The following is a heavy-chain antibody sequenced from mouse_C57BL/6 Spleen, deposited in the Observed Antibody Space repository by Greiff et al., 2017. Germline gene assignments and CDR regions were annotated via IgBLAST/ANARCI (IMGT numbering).Heavy chain of an antibody. CDR1: GFTFSNYW. J-gene: IGHJ4*01. V-gene: IGHV6-3*01. Sequence: EVKLVESGGGLVQPGGSMKLSCVASGFTFSNYWMNWVRQSPEKGLEWVAQIRLKSDNYATHYAESVKGRFTISSDDSKSSVYLQMNNLRAEDTGIYYCTENGYDSYAMDYWGQGTSVTVSS. CDR3: TENGYDSYAMDY. D-gene: IGHD2-2*01. CDR2: IRLKSDNYAT.